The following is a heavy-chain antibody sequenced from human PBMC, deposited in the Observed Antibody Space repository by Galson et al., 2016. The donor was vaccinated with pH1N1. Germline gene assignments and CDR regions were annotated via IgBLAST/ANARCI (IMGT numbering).Heavy chain of an antibody. CDR1: GFSLSTSGMC. D-gene: IGHD4-17*01. J-gene: IGHJ4*02. V-gene: IGHV2-70*01. Sequence: PALVKPTQTLTLTCTFSGFSLSTSGMCVSWIRQPPRKALEWLALIDWDDNKYYSTSLKTRLTISKDTSKNQVVLTMTNMDPVDTATYYCARIGYGDYVGYFDYWGQGTLVTVSS. CDR3: ARIGYGDYVGYFDY. CDR2: IDWDDNK.